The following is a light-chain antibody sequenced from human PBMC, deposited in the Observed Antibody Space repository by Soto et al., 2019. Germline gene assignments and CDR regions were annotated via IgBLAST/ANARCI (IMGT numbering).Light chain of an antibody. CDR3: QTWGSGIVV. V-gene: IGLV4-69*01. J-gene: IGLJ2*01. Sequence: QPVLTQSPSASASLGASVKLTCTLSSGHSNYAIAWHQQQSEKGPRYLMKLNSDGSHSKGDGIPDRFSGSSSGAERYLTISSLQYEYEADYYCQTWGSGIVVFGGGTKLTVL. CDR2: LNSDGSH. CDR1: SGHSNYA.